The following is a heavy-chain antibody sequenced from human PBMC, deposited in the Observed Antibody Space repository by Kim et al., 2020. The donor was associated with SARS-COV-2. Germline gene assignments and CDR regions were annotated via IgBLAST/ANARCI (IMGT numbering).Heavy chain of an antibody. J-gene: IGHJ5*02. CDR3: ARGSGSGSYYSP. D-gene: IGHD3-10*01. Sequence: THTQKFQGRVTMTRDTSTSTVYMELSSLTSEDTAVYYCARGSGSGSYYSPWGQGTLVTVSS. V-gene: IGHV1-46*01.